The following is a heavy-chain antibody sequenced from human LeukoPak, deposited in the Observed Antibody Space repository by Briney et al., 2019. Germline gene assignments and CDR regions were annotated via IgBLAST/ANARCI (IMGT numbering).Heavy chain of an antibody. J-gene: IGHJ5*02. Sequence: QPGGSLRLSSAASGFTFSTYWMHWVRQTPGKGLLWVSRISDGSETTYADSVKGRFTISRDNAKNTLYLQMNSLRAEDTAVYYCTRTYCSSTSCYTELFDPWGQGTLVTVSS. CDR2: ISDGSET. D-gene: IGHD2-2*02. CDR3: TRTYCSSTSCYTELFDP. V-gene: IGHV3-74*01. CDR1: GFTFSTYW.